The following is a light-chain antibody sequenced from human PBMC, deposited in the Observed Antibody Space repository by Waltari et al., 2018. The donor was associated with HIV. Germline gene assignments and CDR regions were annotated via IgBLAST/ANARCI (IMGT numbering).Light chain of an antibody. V-gene: IGLV2-14*03. CDR1: ISDIGTYDY. Sequence: QSALTQPASVSGSPGQSITISCSGSISDIGTYDYVSWYQQHPGEAPKLIIYGVSKRPLGFSNRFSGSKSGNTASLTISGLQAEDEANYYCSSHTSSSTWVFGGGTKLTVL. CDR2: GVS. CDR3: SSHTSSSTWV. J-gene: IGLJ3*02.